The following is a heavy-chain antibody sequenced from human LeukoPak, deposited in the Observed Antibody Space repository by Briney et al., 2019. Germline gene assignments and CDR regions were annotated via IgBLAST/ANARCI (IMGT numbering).Heavy chain of an antibody. J-gene: IGHJ5*02. CDR3: ARDLTGDQFFDP. CDR2: IYYSGSA. D-gene: IGHD7-27*01. CDR1: GGSISNDGYY. V-gene: IGHV4-31*03. Sequence: SQTLSLTCNVSGGSISNDGYYWSWIRQHPGTGPEWLGYIYYSGSAYYNPSLKSRVTLSVDTSKSQFSLRLSSVTAADTAVYYCARDLTGDQFFDPWGQGTLVTVSS.